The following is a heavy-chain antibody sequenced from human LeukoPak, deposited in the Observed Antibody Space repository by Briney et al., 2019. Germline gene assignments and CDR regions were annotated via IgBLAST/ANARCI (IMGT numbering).Heavy chain of an antibody. CDR3: ARVPQGYYGSGSYLGAFDI. CDR2: ISYDGSNK. D-gene: IGHD3-10*01. J-gene: IGHJ3*02. Sequence: GGSLGLSCAASGFTFSSYAMHWVRQAPGKGLEWVAVISYDGSNKYYADSVKGRFTISRDNSKNTLYLQMNSLRAEDTAVYYCARVPQGYYGSGSYLGAFDIWGQGTMVTVSS. CDR1: GFTFSSYA. V-gene: IGHV3-30*04.